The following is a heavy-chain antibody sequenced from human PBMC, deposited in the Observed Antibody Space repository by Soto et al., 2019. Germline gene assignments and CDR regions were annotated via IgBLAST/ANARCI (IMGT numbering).Heavy chain of an antibody. CDR2: IIPIFGTT. CDR1: GGTFSSYA. V-gene: IGHV1-69*13. J-gene: IGHJ4*02. CDR3: ARNHYYDSSGYYYFDY. D-gene: IGHD3-22*01. Sequence: SVKVSCEASGGTFSSYAISWVRRAPGQGLEWMGGIIPIFGTTRNAQKFQGRVTSSADESTSTVYMELSRLTSEDTALYYCARNHYYDSSGYYYFDYWGQGTQVTVSS.